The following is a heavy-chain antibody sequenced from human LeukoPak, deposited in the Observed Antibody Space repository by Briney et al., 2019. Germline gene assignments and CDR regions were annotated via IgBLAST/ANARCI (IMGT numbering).Heavy chain of an antibody. J-gene: IGHJ4*02. V-gene: IGHV3-48*04. CDR1: GFTFSSYS. CDR3: AGPHLAYCGGGSCYSGY. D-gene: IGHD2-15*01. Sequence: GGSLRLSCAASGFTFSSYSMNWVRQAPGKGLEWVSYISSSSSTIYYADSVKGRFTISRDNAKNSLYLQMNSLRAEDTAVYYCAGPHLAYCGGGSCYSGYGGRGPLVPVSS. CDR2: ISSSSSTI.